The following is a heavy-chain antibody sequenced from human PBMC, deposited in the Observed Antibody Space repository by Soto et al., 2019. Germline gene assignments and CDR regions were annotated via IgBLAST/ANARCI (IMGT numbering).Heavy chain of an antibody. CDR1: GVTFSSYA. J-gene: IGHJ4*02. Sequence: GGSLRLCCAASGVTFSSYAMHWVRQAPGKGLEWVAVISYDGSNKYYADSVKGRFTISRDNAKNTLYLQMNSLRAEDTAVYYCARLPGYSTGWTPFDFWGQGTQVTVSS. CDR2: ISYDGSNK. V-gene: IGHV3-30-3*01. D-gene: IGHD6-19*01. CDR3: ARLPGYSTGWTPFDF.